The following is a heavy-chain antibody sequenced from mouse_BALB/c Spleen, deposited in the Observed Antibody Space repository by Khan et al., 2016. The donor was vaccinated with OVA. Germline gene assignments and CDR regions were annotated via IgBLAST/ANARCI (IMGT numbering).Heavy chain of an antibody. D-gene: IGHD2-4*01. CDR3: SRGIYYDYAYYYAMAY. CDR1: GFSLTGYG. J-gene: IGHJ4*01. Sequence: QVQLKESGPGLVAPSQSLSITCIVSGFSLTGYGVNWVRQPPGKGLEWLGMIWGDGSTDYNSALKSRLSISKDNSKSQVFLKMNSLHTDDTARYYCSRGIYYDYAYYYAMAYWGQGTSVTVSS. CDR2: IWGDGST. V-gene: IGHV2-6-7*01.